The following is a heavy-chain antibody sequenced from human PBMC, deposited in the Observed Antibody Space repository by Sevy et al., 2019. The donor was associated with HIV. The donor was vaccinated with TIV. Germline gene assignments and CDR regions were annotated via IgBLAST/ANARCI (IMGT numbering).Heavy chain of an antibody. CDR1: GGSISSGDSY. V-gene: IGHV4-30-4*01. CDR2: IYYSGST. Sequence: SETLSLTCTVSGGSISSGDSYWSWIRQPPEKGLEWIGYIYYSGSTYYNPSLKSRVSISVDTSKNQFSLKLSSVTAADTAVYYCATDSHEATSGYSFGFWGQGTLVTVSS. CDR3: ATDSHEATSGYSFGF. D-gene: IGHD5-18*01. J-gene: IGHJ4*02.